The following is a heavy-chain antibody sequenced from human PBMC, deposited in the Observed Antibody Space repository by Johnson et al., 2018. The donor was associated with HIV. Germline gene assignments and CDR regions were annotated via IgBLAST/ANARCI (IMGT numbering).Heavy chain of an antibody. CDR3: ARSIIAREAFDI. D-gene: IGHD2-21*01. V-gene: IGHV3-66*02. J-gene: IGHJ3*02. CDR2: IYSGGNT. Sequence: EVQLMESGGRVVRPGGSLRLSCGASGFTVSSNYMSWVSQAPGKGLEWVSVIYSGGNTYYADSVKGRFTISRDNSRNTLYLQMNSLRVEDTAVYYCARSIIAREAFDIWGQGTMVTVSS. CDR1: GFTVSSNY.